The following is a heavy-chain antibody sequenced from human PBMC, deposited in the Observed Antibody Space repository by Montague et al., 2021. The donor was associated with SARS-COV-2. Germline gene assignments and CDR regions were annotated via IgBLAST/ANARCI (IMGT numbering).Heavy chain of an antibody. Sequence: SLRLSCAASGITFSSYAMHWVRQAPGKGLEWVAVISYDGSNEYYADPVKGRFTISRDNSKNTLYLQMNSLRAEDTAVYYCAREGLSGSYYGFLDYWGQGTLVTVSS. CDR2: ISYDGSNE. J-gene: IGHJ4*02. CDR1: GITFSSYA. V-gene: IGHV3-30-3*01. CDR3: AREGLSGSYYGFLDY. D-gene: IGHD3-10*01.